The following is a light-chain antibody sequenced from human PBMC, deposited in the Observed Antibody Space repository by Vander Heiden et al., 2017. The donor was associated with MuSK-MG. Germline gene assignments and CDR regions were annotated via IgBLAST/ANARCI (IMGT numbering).Light chain of an antibody. V-gene: IGLV8-61*01. Sequence: QTVVPQEPSFSVSPGGTVTLTCGLSSGSVSTSYYPSWYQQTPGQAPRTLIYSTNTRSSGVPDRFSGSSLGNKAALTITGAQADDESDYYCVLYMGSGIHWVFGGGTKLTVL. CDR3: VLYMGSGIHWV. J-gene: IGLJ3*02. CDR2: STN. CDR1: SGSVSTSYY.